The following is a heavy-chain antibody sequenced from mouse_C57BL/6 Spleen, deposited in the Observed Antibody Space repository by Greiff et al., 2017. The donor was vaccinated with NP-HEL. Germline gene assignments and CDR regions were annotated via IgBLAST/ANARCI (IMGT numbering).Heavy chain of an antibody. CDR2: INPNNGGT. D-gene: IGHD1-1*02. Sequence: VQLQQSGPELVKPGASVKISCKASGYTFTDYYMNWVKQSHGKSLEWIGDINPNNGGTSYNQKFKGKATLTVDKSSSTAYMELRSLTSEDSAVYYCARWWFYAMDDWGQGTSVTVSS. CDR1: GYTFTDYY. V-gene: IGHV1-26*01. J-gene: IGHJ4*01. CDR3: ARWWFYAMDD.